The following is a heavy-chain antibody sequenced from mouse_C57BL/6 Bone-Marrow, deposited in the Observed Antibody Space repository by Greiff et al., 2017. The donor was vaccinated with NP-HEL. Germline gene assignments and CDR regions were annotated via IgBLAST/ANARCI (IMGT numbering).Heavy chain of an antibody. CDR1: GYTFTSYW. D-gene: IGHD2-4*01. CDR2: IYPGNSDT. CDR3: TTIYYDYDVKGFDY. Sequence: EVQLVESGTVLARPGASVKMSCKTSGYTFTSYWMHWVKQRPGQGLEWIGAIYPGNSDTSYNQKFKGKAKLTAVTSASTAYMELSSLTNEDSAVYYCTTIYYDYDVKGFDYWGQGTTLTVSS. V-gene: IGHV1-5*01. J-gene: IGHJ2*01.